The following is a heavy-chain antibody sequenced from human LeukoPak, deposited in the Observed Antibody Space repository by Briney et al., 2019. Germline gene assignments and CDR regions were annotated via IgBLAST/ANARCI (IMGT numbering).Heavy chain of an antibody. D-gene: IGHD2-2*01. V-gene: IGHV3-21*01. CDR2: ISSFSSYI. Sequence: GGSLRLSCAASEFTFSSYNMNWVRQAPGKGLEWVSSISSFSSYIHYADSVKGRFTISRDNAKNSLYLQMNSLRAEDTAVYYCARDPATASIPGLIWGQGTMVTVSS. J-gene: IGHJ3*02. CDR3: ARDPATASIPGLI. CDR1: EFTFSSYN.